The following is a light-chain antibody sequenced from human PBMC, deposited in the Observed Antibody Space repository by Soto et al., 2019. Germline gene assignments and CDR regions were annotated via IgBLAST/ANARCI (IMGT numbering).Light chain of an antibody. CDR2: FNS. CDR3: QSYDSSLSAWV. Sequence: QSALTQPPSVSGAPGQRVTISCTGSSSNLGSGYDVHWYQQLPGTAPTLLIYFNSNRPSGVPDRFSGSKSGTSASLAITGLLSADGAYYYCQSYDSSLSAWVFGGVTKLTVL. V-gene: IGLV1-40*01. CDR1: SSNLGSGYD. J-gene: IGLJ3*02.